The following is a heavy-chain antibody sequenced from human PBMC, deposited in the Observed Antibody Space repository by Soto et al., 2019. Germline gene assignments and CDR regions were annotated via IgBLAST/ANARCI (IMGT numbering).Heavy chain of an antibody. V-gene: IGHV1-18*01. J-gene: IGHJ5*02. CDR2: ITPYNGNT. CDR1: GYSFATYG. Sequence: ASVKVSCKTSGYSFATYGINWVRQAPRQGLEWVGWITPYNGNTHLAQKFQGRVTLTTDTSTSTGYMEMRSLSSDDSAVYYCARDGGEGEATTSDHWGQGTLVTVSS. D-gene: IGHD3-10*01. CDR3: ARDGGEGEATTSDH.